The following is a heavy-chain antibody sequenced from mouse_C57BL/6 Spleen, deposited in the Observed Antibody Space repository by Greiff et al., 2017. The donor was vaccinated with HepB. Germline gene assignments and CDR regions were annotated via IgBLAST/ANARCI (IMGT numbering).Heavy chain of an antibody. CDR2: IYPSDSET. J-gene: IGHJ4*01. CDR3: AREYYAMDY. Sequence: QVQLQQPGAELVRPGSSVKLSCKASGYTFTSYWMDWVKQRPGQGLEWIGNIYPSDSETHYNQKFKDKATLTVDKSSSTAYRQLSSLTSEDSAVYYCAREYYAMDYWGQGTSVTVSS. CDR1: GYTFTSYW. V-gene: IGHV1-61*01.